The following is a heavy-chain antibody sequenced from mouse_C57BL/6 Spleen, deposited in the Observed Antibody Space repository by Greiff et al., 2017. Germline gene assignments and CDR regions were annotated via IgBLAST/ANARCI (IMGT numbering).Heavy chain of an antibody. J-gene: IGHJ4*01. D-gene: IGHD3-2*02. CDR1: GYTFTSYW. Sequence: QVQLQQPGAELVRPGTSVKLSCKASGYTFTSYWMHWVKQRPGQGLEWIGVIDPSDSYTNYNQKFKGKATLTVDTSSSTAYMQLSSLTSEDSAVYYCAPEGDSSGSMDYWGQGTSVTVSS. CDR3: APEGDSSGSMDY. V-gene: IGHV1-59*01. CDR2: IDPSDSYT.